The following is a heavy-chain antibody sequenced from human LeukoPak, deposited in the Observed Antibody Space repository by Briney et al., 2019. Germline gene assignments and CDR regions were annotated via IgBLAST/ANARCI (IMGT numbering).Heavy chain of an antibody. V-gene: IGHV3-48*03. J-gene: IGHJ6*02. CDR1: GFSFSDYE. CDR3: ARRLPSSTTDV. Sequence: GGSLRLSCAASGFSFSDYEMNWVRQAPVNGLEWVSYISSSGRTTFYPDSVKGRFTISRDNAKNSLFLLMNSLRAEDTAVYYCARRLPSSTTDVWGQGTTVTVSS. CDR2: ISSSGRTT. D-gene: IGHD5-18*01.